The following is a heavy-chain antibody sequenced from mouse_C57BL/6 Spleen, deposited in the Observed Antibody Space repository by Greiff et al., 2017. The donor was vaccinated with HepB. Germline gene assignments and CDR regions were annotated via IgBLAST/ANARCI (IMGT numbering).Heavy chain of an antibody. Sequence: QVQLQQPGAELVRPGTSVKLSCKASGYTFTSYWMHWVKQRPGQGLEWIGVIDPSDSYTNYNQKFMGKATLTVDTSSSTAYMQLSSLTSEDSAVYYCASGVVTPRGFDYWGQGTTLTVSS. CDR1: GYTFTSYW. J-gene: IGHJ2*01. CDR2: IDPSDSYT. CDR3: ASGVVTPRGFDY. D-gene: IGHD2-2*01. V-gene: IGHV1-59*01.